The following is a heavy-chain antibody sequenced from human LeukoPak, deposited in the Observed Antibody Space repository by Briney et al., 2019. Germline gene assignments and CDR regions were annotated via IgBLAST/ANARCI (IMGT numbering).Heavy chain of an antibody. Sequence: GGSLRLSCAASGFIFSNYWMGWVRQGPGKGLEWVANIKQDGGERYYVDSVKGRFTISRDNAKNSLYLEMNSLRAEDTAVYYCARWLGNPDTLHYYYYYMDVWGKGTTVTVSS. CDR1: GFIFSNYW. CDR2: IKQDGGER. V-gene: IGHV3-7*01. CDR3: ARWLGNPDTLHYYYYYMDV. J-gene: IGHJ6*03. D-gene: IGHD5-18*01.